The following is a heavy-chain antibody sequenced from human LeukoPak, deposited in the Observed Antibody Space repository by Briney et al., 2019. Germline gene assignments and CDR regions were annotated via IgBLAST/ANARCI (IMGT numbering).Heavy chain of an antibody. CDR1: GGSISSGSYY. V-gene: IGHV4-61*02. J-gene: IGHJ5*02. Sequence: SETLSLTCTVSGGSISSGSYYWSWIRQAAGKGLEWIGRIYTSGSTNYNPSLKSRVTISVDTSKNQFSLKLSSVTAADTAVYYCARNPNWNYEGPWFDPWGQGTLVTVSS. CDR2: IYTSGST. CDR3: ARNPNWNYEGPWFDP. D-gene: IGHD1-7*01.